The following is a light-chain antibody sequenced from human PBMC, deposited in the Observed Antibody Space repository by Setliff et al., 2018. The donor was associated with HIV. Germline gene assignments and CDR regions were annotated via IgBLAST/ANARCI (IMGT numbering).Light chain of an antibody. CDR2: DVS. CDR1: SSDVGGYNY. CDR3: SSYTSSSTLG. J-gene: IGLJ1*01. Sequence: QSVLTQPRSVSGSPGQSVTISCTGTSSDVGGYNYVSWYQQYPGKAPKLMIYDVSNRPSGVSNRFSGSKSGNTASLTISGLQAEDEADYYCSSYTSSSTLGFGTGTKVTVL. V-gene: IGLV2-14*03.